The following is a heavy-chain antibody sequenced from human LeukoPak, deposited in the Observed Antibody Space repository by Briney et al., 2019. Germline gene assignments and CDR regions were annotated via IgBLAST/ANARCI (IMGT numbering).Heavy chain of an antibody. CDR2: INPNSGGT. D-gene: IGHD6-19*01. Sequence: APVKVSCKASGYTFTGYYMHWVRQAPGQGLEWMGWINPNSGGTNYAQKFQGRVTMTRDTSISTAYMELSRLRSDDTAVYYCARSVAVAGTYDDYWGQGTLVTVSS. CDR3: ARSVAVAGTYDDY. V-gene: IGHV1-2*02. J-gene: IGHJ4*02. CDR1: GYTFTGYY.